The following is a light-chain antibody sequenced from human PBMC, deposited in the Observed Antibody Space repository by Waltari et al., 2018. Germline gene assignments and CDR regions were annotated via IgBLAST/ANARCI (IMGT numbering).Light chain of an antibody. CDR1: QSVSRA. CDR3: QHYVSLPVT. J-gene: IGKJ1*01. Sequence: ESVLTQSPGTLSLSPGERATLPCRASQSVSRALAWYQQNPGQAPRLLIYGASNRATGIPDRFSGSGSGTDFSLIISRLEPEDFAVYYCQHYVSLPVTFGQGTKVEIK. CDR2: GAS. V-gene: IGKV3-20*01.